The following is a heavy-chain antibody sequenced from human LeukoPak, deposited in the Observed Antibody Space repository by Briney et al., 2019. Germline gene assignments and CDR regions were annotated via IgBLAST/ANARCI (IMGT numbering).Heavy chain of an antibody. D-gene: IGHD6-19*01. CDR1: GGSISSYY. CDR3: ARDGRIAVAGTGAFDI. Sequence: SSETLSLTCTVSGGSISSYYWSWIRQPPGKGLEWIGYIYYSGSTNYNPSLKSRVTISVDTSKNQFSLKLSSVTAADTAVYYCARDGRIAVAGTGAFDIWGQGTMVTVSS. CDR2: IYYSGST. J-gene: IGHJ3*02. V-gene: IGHV4-59*12.